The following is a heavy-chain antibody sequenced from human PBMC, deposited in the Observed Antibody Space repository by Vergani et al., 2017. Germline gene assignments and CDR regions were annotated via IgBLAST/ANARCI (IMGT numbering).Heavy chain of an antibody. Sequence: EVQLVESGGGIVKRGGSLRLSCVASGFSFRNGWMHWGRRTPGKGLEWVGRIKSKFDRGTTDYAAAVKGRITISRDDSKNTLFLQMNGLKTEDIGVYYCTTDPGYCGDGTCSWLKDHHCYGMDVWGQGTTVTVSS. CDR1: GFSFRNGW. D-gene: IGHD2-15*01. CDR2: IKSKFDRGTT. V-gene: IGHV3-15*07. CDR3: TTDPGYCGDGTCSWLKDHHCYGMDV. J-gene: IGHJ6*02.